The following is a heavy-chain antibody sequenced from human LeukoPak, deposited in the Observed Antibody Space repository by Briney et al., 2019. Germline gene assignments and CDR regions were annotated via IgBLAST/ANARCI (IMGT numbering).Heavy chain of an antibody. CDR2: IWYDGSDT. J-gene: IGHJ4*02. Sequence: GGSLRLSCAASGFTFSTYWMSWVRQTPGKGLEWVAVIWYDGSDTYYADSVKGRFTISRDNSKNTLFLQMNSLRAEDTAVYYCASDQGLYWGQGTLVTVSS. CDR1: GFTFSTYW. D-gene: IGHD3/OR15-3a*01. CDR3: ASDQGLY. V-gene: IGHV3-33*08.